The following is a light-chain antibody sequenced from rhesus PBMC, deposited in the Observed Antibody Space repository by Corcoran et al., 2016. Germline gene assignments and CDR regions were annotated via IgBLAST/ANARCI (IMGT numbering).Light chain of an antibody. J-gene: IGKJ1*01. V-gene: IGKV1-22*01. CDR2: KAS. Sequence: DIQMTQSPSSLSASVGDTVTITCRASQSISSWLAWYQQKPGKAPKFMIYKASSLQSGVPSRFRGSGYGTDLTLTSSSLQSEDFATYFCQQYSSSPWTFGQGTKVEIK. CDR3: QQYSSSPWT. CDR1: QSISSW.